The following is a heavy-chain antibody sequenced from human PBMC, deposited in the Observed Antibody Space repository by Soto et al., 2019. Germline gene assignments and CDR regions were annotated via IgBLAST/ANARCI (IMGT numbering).Heavy chain of an antibody. CDR3: ARRPTTGYYGDKTFDAFDI. J-gene: IGHJ3*02. CDR1: GGSISSSSYY. Sequence: SETLSLTCTVSGGSISSSSYYWGWIRQPPGKGLEWIGSIYYSGSTYYNPSLKSRVTISVDTSKNQFSLKLSSVTAADTAVYYCARRPTTGYYGDKTFDAFDIWGQGTMVTVSS. CDR2: IYYSGST. V-gene: IGHV4-39*01. D-gene: IGHD4-17*01.